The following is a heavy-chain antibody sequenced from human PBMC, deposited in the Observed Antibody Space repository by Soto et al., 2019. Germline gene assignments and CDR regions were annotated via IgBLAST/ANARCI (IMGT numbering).Heavy chain of an antibody. CDR1: GFTVDDYA. CDR3: AKDMKWGGMTTIHYFDS. V-gene: IGHV3-9*01. CDR2: ISWNSETI. Sequence: GGSLSLSCAASGFTVDDYAMHWVRQAPGKGLEWVSGISWNSETIDYADSVKGRFTISRDNVKSSLFLQMNSLRPDDTALYYCAKDMKWGGMTTIHYFDSWGQGTLVTVSS. D-gene: IGHD4-17*01. J-gene: IGHJ4*02.